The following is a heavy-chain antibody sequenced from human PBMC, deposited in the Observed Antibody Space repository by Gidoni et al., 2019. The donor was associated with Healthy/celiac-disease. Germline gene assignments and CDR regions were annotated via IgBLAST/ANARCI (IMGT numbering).Heavy chain of an antibody. CDR2: INPSGGRT. Sequence: QVQLVQSGAEVKKHGASVKVSCKASGYTSTSYVMHWVRQAPGQGLEGMGIINPSGGRTSYAQKCQGRVTMTRDTSTSTVYMELSSLRSEDTALYYCAREARGYSYGYYYYYGMDVWGQGTTVTVSS. CDR3: AREARGYSYGYYYYYGMDV. V-gene: IGHV1-46*01. D-gene: IGHD5-18*01. CDR1: GYTSTSYV. J-gene: IGHJ6*02.